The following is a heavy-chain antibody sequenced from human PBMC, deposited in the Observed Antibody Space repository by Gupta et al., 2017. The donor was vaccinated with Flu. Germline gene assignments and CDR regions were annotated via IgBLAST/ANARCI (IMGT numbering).Heavy chain of an antibody. Sequence: QVQLVESGGGVVQPGTSLRLSCTASGFTFIRYGMPWVRQSPGKGLEWVAVISYDESNKYCADGGKGRFTMTRDNAKNTLYQQMNSRRGEDTAVYYCAKDLRSGYDQLHVMDGWGKGNTVT. CDR1: GFTFIRYG. V-gene: IGHV3-30*18. CDR3: AKDLRSGYDQLHVMDG. D-gene: IGHD5-12*01. CDR2: ISYDESNK. J-gene: IGHJ6*01.